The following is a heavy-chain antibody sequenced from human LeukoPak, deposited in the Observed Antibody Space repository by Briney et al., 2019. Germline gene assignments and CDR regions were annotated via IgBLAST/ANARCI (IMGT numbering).Heavy chain of an antibody. D-gene: IGHD3-10*01. CDR3: ARGTGSYYNGDAFDI. Sequence: SSETLSLTCTVPGGSISSYYWSWIRQPAGKGLEWIGRIYTSGSTNYNPSLKSRVTMSVDTSKNQFSLKLSSVTAADTAVYYCARGTGSYYNGDAFDIWGQGTMVTVSS. CDR2: IYTSGST. CDR1: GGSISSYY. V-gene: IGHV4-4*07. J-gene: IGHJ3*02.